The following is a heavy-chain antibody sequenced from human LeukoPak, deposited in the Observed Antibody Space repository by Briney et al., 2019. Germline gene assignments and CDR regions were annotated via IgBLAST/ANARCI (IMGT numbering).Heavy chain of an antibody. D-gene: IGHD6-19*01. Sequence: PGGSLRLSCAASGFTVSSNYMSWVRQAPGTGLEWVSVIYSGGSTYYADSVKGRFTISRDNSKNTLYLQMNSLRAEDTAVYYCASLLTYSSGWSDYFDYWGQGTLVTVSS. CDR2: IYSGGST. J-gene: IGHJ4*02. CDR3: ASLLTYSSGWSDYFDY. V-gene: IGHV3-53*01. CDR1: GFTVSSNY.